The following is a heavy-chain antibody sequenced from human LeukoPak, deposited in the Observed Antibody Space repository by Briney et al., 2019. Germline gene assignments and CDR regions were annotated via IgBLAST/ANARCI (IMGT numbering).Heavy chain of an antibody. D-gene: IGHD6-6*01. CDR3: ARRVAARPLWYFDY. V-gene: IGHV4-38-2*01. CDR2: IYHSGST. CDR1: GYSISSGYY. Sequence: SETLSLTCAVFGYSISSGYYWGWIRQPPGKGLGWIGSIYHSGSTYYNPSLKSRVTISVDTSKNQFSLKLSSVAAADTAVYYCARRVAARPLWYFDYWGQGTLVTVSS. J-gene: IGHJ4*02.